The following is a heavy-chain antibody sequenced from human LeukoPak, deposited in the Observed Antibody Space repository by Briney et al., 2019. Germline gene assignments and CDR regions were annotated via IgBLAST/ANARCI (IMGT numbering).Heavy chain of an antibody. J-gene: IGHJ4*02. CDR1: GGSISSSTSY. V-gene: IGHV4-39*01. CDR3: ARRLSAAYYGSGSVDY. Sequence: SETLSLTCTVSGGSISSSTSYWVWIRQPPGKGLDWIGSIYYSGSTYYSPSLKSRVTVFVDTSESQFSLNLNSVTAADTAVYFCARRLSAAYYGSGSVDYWGQGTLVTVSS. D-gene: IGHD3-10*01. CDR2: IYYSGST.